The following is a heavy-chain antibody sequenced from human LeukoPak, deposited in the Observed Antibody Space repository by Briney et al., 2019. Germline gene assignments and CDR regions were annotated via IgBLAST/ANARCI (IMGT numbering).Heavy chain of an antibody. J-gene: IGHJ3*02. CDR1: GFTFSSYG. Sequence: PGRSLRLSCAASGFTFSSYGMHWVRQAPGKGLEGVAVICYDGSNKYYADSGKGRFTISRDNSKNTLYLQMNSLRAEDTAVYYCARDPWVYDILTGYGSQDAFDIWGQGTMVTVSS. D-gene: IGHD3-9*01. V-gene: IGHV3-33*01. CDR2: ICYDGSNK. CDR3: ARDPWVYDILTGYGSQDAFDI.